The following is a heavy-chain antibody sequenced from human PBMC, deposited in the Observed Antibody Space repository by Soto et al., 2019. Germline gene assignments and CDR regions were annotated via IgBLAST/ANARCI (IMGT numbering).Heavy chain of an antibody. J-gene: IGHJ6*02. D-gene: IGHD4-17*01. CDR2: IVGSDGGRGGVNT. CDR3: ARDLEDRNDYGDLSARNYYYYGMDV. Sequence: EVQLLESGGGLVQRGGSLRLSCEASGFTFSIFAMSWVRQAPGKGLEWVSGIVGSDGGRGGVNTYYADSVKGRLTISRDNAKNSLYLQMNSLRAEDTAVYYCARDLEDRNDYGDLSARNYYYYGMDVWGQGTTVTVSS. V-gene: IGHV3-23*01. CDR1: GFTFSIFA.